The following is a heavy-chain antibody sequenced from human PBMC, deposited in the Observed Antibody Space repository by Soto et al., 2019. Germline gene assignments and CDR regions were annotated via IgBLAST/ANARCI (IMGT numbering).Heavy chain of an antibody. CDR1: GFTFGSYS. Sequence: EAHLVESGGGLVRPGGSLRLSCAASGFTFGSYSMNWVRQRPGKGLEWVCSTSTSSSAIYYADSVKGRFTVSRDNAKNSLYLQMNSLTVEDTAVYYCARGGASYDILTGYYNYYYYGMDVWGQGTPVTVS. V-gene: IGHV3-21*01. D-gene: IGHD3-9*01. CDR2: TSTSSSAI. CDR3: ARGGASYDILTGYYNYYYYGMDV. J-gene: IGHJ6*02.